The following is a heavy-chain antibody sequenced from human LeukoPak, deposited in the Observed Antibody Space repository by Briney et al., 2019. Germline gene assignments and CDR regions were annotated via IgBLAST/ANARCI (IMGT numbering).Heavy chain of an antibody. CDR2: ISYDGSNK. D-gene: IGHD6-19*01. CDR3: ARDAHYSSGWYDYYYYYMDV. Sequence: GGSLRLSCAASGFTFSSYAMHWVRQAPGKGLEWVAVISYDGSNKHYADSVKGRFTISRDNSKNTLYLQVNSLRAEDTAVYYCARDAHYSSGWYDYYYYYMDVWGKGTTVTVSS. CDR1: GFTFSSYA. J-gene: IGHJ6*03. V-gene: IGHV3-30-3*01.